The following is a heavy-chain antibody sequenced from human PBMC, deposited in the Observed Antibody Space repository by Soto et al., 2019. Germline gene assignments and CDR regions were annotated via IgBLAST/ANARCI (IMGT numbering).Heavy chain of an antibody. CDR1: GGSISYYD. CDR3: ARDRTAAGPSNWFDP. V-gene: IGHV4-4*07. J-gene: IGHJ5*02. D-gene: IGHD6-13*01. CDR2: IYPSGST. Sequence: PETLSLTCTVSGGSISYYDWSWIRQSAGKGLEWIGRIYPSGSTNYNPSLKGRVTMSVDTSNNQFSLNLGSVTAADTAVYYCARDRTAAGPSNWFDPWGQGTLVTVSS.